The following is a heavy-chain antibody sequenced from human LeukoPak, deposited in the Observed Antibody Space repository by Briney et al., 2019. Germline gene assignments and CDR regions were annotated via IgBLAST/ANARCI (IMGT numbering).Heavy chain of an antibody. CDR2: IYYSGNT. D-gene: IGHD3-10*01. CDR3: ARDPSVGMVRGVIEGGY. Sequence: SQTLSLTCTVSGGSISSGGYYWSWVRQHPGKGLEWIGYIYYSGNTYYNPSLKSRVTISVDTSKNQFSLKVSSVTAADTAVYYCARDPSVGMVRGVIEGGYWGQGTLVTVSS. J-gene: IGHJ4*02. CDR1: GGSISSGGYY. V-gene: IGHV4-31*03.